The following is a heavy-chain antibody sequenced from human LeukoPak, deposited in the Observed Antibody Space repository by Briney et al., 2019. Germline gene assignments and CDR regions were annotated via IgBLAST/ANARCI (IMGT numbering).Heavy chain of an antibody. CDR2: IIPIFGTA. Sequence: PVKVSCKASGGTFSSYAISWVRQAPGQGLEWMGGIIPIFGTANYAQKFQGRITITADESTSTAYMELSSLRSEDTAVYYCARDSRTGTEEVRWFDPWGQGTLVTVSS. J-gene: IGHJ5*02. CDR1: GGTFSSYA. D-gene: IGHD1-7*01. CDR3: ARDSRTGTEEVRWFDP. V-gene: IGHV1-69*13.